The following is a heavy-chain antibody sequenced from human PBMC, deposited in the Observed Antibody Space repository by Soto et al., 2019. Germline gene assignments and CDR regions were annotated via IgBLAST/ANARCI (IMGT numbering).Heavy chain of an antibody. D-gene: IGHD3-10*01. CDR2: ISGSGGST. Sequence: PGGSLRLSCAASGFTFSSYAMILVRQAPGKGLEWVSAISGSGGSTYYADSVKGRFTISRDNSKNTLYLQMNSLRAEDTAVYYCAKDHYGSGSYDWAPFDIWGQGTMVTVSS. J-gene: IGHJ3*02. V-gene: IGHV3-23*01. CDR1: GFTFSSYA. CDR3: AKDHYGSGSYDWAPFDI.